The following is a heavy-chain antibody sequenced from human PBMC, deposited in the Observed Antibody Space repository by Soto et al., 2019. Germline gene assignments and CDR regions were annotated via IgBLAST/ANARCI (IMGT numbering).Heavy chain of an antibody. J-gene: IGHJ4*02. CDR2: IYSDGST. Sequence: GGSLRLSCAASGFTVSSKYMSWVRQAPGKGLEWVSVIYSDGSTYYADSVKGRFTISRDNSENTLYLQMNSLRAEDTAVYYCAKERGPTYYFDYWGQGTLVTVSS. D-gene: IGHD2-21*01. V-gene: IGHV3-53*01. CDR1: GFTVSSKY. CDR3: AKERGPTYYFDY.